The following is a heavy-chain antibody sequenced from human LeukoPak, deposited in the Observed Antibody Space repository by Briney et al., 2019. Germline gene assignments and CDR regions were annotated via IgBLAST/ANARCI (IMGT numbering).Heavy chain of an antibody. CDR2: IDHSGST. Sequence: SETLSLTCAVYGGSFIDYYGSWLRQPPGKGLEWIGEIDHSGSTTYNPSLKSRVTISVDTSKNQFSLKLNSVTAADTAVYYRARGFSHWGQGTLVTVSS. D-gene: IGHD3-3*01. CDR1: GGSFIDYY. J-gene: IGHJ4*02. CDR3: ARGFSH. V-gene: IGHV4-34*01.